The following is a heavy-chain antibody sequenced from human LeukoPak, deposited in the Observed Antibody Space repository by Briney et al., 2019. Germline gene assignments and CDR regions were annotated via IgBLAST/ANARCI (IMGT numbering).Heavy chain of an antibody. D-gene: IGHD3-9*01. CDR1: GGSISSGGYY. CDR3: AREGDDILTGYYNPSFDY. Sequence: SETLSLTCTVSGGSISSGGYYWSWIRQHPGKGLEWIGYIYYSGSTYYNPSLKSRVTISVDTSKNQFSLKLSSVTAADTAVYYCAREGDDILTGYYNPSFDYWSQGTLVTVSS. J-gene: IGHJ4*02. V-gene: IGHV4-31*03. CDR2: IYYSGST.